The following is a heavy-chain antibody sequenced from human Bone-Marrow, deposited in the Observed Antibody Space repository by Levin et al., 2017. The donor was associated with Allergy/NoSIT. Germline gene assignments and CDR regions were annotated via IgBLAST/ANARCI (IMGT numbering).Heavy chain of an antibody. V-gene: IGHV3-23*01. CDR3: AKAPRYYYGSEPYYYYGMDV. CDR1: GFTFSSYA. Sequence: GESLKISCAASGFTFSSYAMSWVRQAPGKGLEWVSAISGSGGSTYYADSVKGRFTISRDNSKNTLYLQMNSLRAEDTAVYYCAKAPRYYYGSEPYYYYGMDVWGQGTTVTVSS. CDR2: ISGSGGST. J-gene: IGHJ6*02. D-gene: IGHD3-10*01.